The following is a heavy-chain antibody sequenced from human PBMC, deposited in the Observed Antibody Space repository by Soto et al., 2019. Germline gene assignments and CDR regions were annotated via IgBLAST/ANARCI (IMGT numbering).Heavy chain of an antibody. V-gene: IGHV3-23*01. D-gene: IGHD3-22*01. CDR1: GFTFSSYA. CDR2: ISGGGGST. CDR3: ATSYDSSGYYFALEYFQH. Sequence: LRLSCAASGFTFSSYAMSWVRQAPGKGLEWVSAISGGGGSTYYADSVKGRFTISRDNSKNTLYLQMNSLRAEDTAVYYCATSYDSSGYYFALEYFQHWGQGTLVTVSS. J-gene: IGHJ1*01.